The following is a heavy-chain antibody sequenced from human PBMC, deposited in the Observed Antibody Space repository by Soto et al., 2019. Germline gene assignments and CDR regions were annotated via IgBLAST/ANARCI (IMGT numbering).Heavy chain of an antibody. CDR2: ISAGGGNT. CDR1: GFTFSSYA. J-gene: IGHJ1*01. CDR3: AKSSCTSSSGCHGGYFHH. Sequence: GGSLRLSCAASGFTFSSYAMSWVRQAPGKGLEWVSAISAGGGNTYYADSVKGRFTISRDNSKNTLDLQMNSLRTEETAVYYCAKSSCTSSSGCHGGYFHHWGQGTLVTVSS. D-gene: IGHD2-2*01. V-gene: IGHV3-23*01.